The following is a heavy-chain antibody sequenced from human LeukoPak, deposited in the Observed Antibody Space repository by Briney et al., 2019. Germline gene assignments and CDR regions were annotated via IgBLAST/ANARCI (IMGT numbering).Heavy chain of an antibody. J-gene: IGHJ4*02. CDR2: ISYDRNNK. D-gene: IGHD4-23*01. V-gene: IGHV3-30-3*01. CDR3: ARGRYGGPEAAFDF. CDR1: GFTFSTYA. Sequence: GGSLRLSCVASGFTFSTYAMHWVRQAPGKGLEWVAVISYDRNNKYYADSVKGRFTISRDNSKNTLNLQMHSPNPEDTAVYYCARGRYGGPEAAFDFSGQGTLVSVSS.